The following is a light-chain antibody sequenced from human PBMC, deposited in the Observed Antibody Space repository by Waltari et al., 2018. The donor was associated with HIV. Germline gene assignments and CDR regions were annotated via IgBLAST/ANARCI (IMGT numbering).Light chain of an antibody. CDR1: SSDVGNYNY. CDR2: DVS. V-gene: IGLV2-23*02. J-gene: IGLJ1*01. CDR3: CSYAGTNTYV. Sequence: QSALTQPASVSGSPGQSITIPCPGTSSDVGNYNYVSWYQQHPGKVPKLMIYDVSKRPSGVSNRLSGSKSGNTASLTISGLQAEDEADYYCCSYAGTNTYVFGSGTKVTVL.